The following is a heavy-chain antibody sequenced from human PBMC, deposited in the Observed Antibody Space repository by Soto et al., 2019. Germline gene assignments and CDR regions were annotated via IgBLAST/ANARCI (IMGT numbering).Heavy chain of an antibody. V-gene: IGHV4-31*03. J-gene: IGHJ3*02. CDR2: IYYTGTT. Sequence: VQLQESGPGLVKPSQTLSLTCTVSGVSISTGAYYWSWIRQLPGKGLEWIGYIYYTGTTYYSPSLKSRVTISVDTSKAQISLKLSSVTAADTAVYYCARDRYDFWSGYRHDAFDIWGQGTMVTVSS. D-gene: IGHD3-3*01. CDR3: ARDRYDFWSGYRHDAFDI. CDR1: GVSISTGAYY.